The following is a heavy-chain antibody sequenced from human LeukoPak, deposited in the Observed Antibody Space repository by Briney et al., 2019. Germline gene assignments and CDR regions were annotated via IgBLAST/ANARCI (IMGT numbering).Heavy chain of an antibody. Sequence: ASVKVSCKASGYTFPSYGISWVRQAPGQGLECMGWISAYNGNTNYAQKLQGRVTMTTDTSTSTAYMELRSLRSDDTAVYYCATTYYYGSGSYYWWFDPWGQGTLVTVSS. CDR1: GYTFPSYG. V-gene: IGHV1-18*01. J-gene: IGHJ5*02. D-gene: IGHD3-10*01. CDR2: ISAYNGNT. CDR3: ATTYYYGSGSYYWWFDP.